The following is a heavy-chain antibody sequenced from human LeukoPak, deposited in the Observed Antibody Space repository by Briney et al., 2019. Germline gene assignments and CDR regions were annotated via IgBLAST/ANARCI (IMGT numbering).Heavy chain of an antibody. J-gene: IGHJ5*02. V-gene: IGHV3-23*01. CDR2: ISGSGGST. CDR1: GFTFSSYA. CDR3: ARDSGGSYGDWFDP. D-gene: IGHD1-26*01. Sequence: GGSLRLSCAASGFTFSSYAMSWVRQAPGKGLEWVSAISGSGGSTYYADSVKGRFTISRDNAKNSLYLQLNSLRAEDTAVYYCARDSGGSYGDWFDPWGQGTLVTVSS.